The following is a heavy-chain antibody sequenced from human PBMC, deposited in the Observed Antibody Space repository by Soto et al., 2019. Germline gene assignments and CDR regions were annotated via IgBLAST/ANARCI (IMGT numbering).Heavy chain of an antibody. CDR3: ARFVVVAATTTYYFDY. Sequence: SETLSLTCTVSGGSISSYYWSWIRQPPGKGLEWIGYIYYSGSTNYNPSLKSRVTISVDTSKNQFSLKLSSVTAADTAVYYCARFVVVAATTTYYFDYWGQGTLVTVSS. CDR1: GGSISSYY. CDR2: IYYSGST. D-gene: IGHD2-15*01. J-gene: IGHJ4*02. V-gene: IGHV4-59*08.